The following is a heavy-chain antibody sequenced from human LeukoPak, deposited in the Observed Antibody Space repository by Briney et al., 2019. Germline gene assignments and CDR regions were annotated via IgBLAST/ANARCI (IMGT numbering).Heavy chain of an antibody. CDR3: ARRAYYDSSGYHPTSGYFDL. Sequence: SETLSLTCTVSGGSISNYYWNWIRQSPGKGLEWIGYIYSNGITNYSPSLRSRGTISFATSRNQFSLRLTSVTAADTAIYYCARRAYYDSSGYHPTSGYFDLWGRGTLVTVSS. J-gene: IGHJ2*01. CDR2: IYSNGIT. V-gene: IGHV4-4*08. D-gene: IGHD3-22*01. CDR1: GGSISNYY.